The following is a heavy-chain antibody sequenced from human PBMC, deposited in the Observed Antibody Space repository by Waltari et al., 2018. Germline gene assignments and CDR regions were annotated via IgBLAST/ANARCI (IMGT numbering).Heavy chain of an antibody. V-gene: IGHV3-23*04. D-gene: IGHD3-3*01. CDR1: GFTFSSYI. CDR2: SSGGGGA. Sequence: EVQLVESGGDLVQPGGSLRLSCAAAGFTFSSYIIYWVRQAPGKGLEWVSASSGGGGAYYADAVKGRFTISRDNARNTVFLQMNTLRVEDTAVYYCANLLSWGQGTTVAVSS. CDR3: ANLLS. J-gene: IGHJ5*02.